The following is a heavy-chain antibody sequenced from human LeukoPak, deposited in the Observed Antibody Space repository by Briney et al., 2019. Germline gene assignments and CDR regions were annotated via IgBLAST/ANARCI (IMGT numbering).Heavy chain of an antibody. V-gene: IGHV1-8*01. CDR1: GYTFTSYD. Sequence: ASVKVSCKASGYTFTSYDINWVRQATGQGLEWMGWMNPNSGNTGYAQKFQGRVTMTRNTSISTAYMELRSLRSDDTAVYYCASGDPLYYGMDVWGQGTTVTVSS. CDR3: ASGDPLYYGMDV. CDR2: MNPNSGNT. J-gene: IGHJ6*02.